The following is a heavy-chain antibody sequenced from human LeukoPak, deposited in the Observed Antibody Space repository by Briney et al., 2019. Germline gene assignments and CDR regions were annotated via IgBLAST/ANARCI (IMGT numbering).Heavy chain of an antibody. J-gene: IGHJ2*01. D-gene: IGHD2-15*01. CDR1: GFTFSTYD. CDR2: ISGSGGNI. V-gene: IGHV3-48*03. CDR3: ARGGRGSYWYFDL. Sequence: PGGSLRLSCAASGFTFSTYDMKWVRQAPGKGLEWVSHISGSGGNIGYADSVKGRFTISRDNAKNSLYLQMNSLRADDTAVYYCARGGRGSYWYFDLWGRGTLVTVSS.